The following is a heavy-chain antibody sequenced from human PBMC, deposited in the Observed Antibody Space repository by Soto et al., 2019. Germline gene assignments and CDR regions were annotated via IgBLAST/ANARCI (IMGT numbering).Heavy chain of an antibody. CDR3: ARRRGGFGGGWTTPYFDY. D-gene: IGHD6-19*01. CDR2: IYWDDDK. Sequence: QITLKESGPPVAKPTQTLTLTCSLSGFSLNTGGVGVGWIRQPPGKALEWLAVIYWDDDKSWNPSLRDRLTINRDASDDQVVLTVTNMDPVDTGTYYCARRRGGFGGGWTTPYFDYWGQGTLVTVSS. CDR1: GFSLNTGGVG. J-gene: IGHJ4*02. V-gene: IGHV2-5*02.